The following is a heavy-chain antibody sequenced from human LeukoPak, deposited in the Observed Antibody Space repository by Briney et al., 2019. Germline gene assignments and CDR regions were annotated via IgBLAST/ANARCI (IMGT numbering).Heavy chain of an antibody. D-gene: IGHD3-10*01. CDR3: ARDGGSYSTGSYYSFFDY. J-gene: IGHJ4*02. CDR2: ISYDGSNK. V-gene: IGHV3-30-3*01. CDR1: GFTFSSYA. Sequence: GGSLRLSCAASGFTFSSYAMHWVRQAPGKGLEGVAVISYDGSNKYYADSAEGRFTISRDNYKNTLYLQMKSQRAEDTAVYYCARDGGSYSTGSYYSFFDYWGQGTLVTVSS.